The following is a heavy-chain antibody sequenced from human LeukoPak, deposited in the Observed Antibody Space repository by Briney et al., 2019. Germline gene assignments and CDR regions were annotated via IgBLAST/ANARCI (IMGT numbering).Heavy chain of an antibody. CDR3: ASRGRLGELSLRRFDY. CDR2: INRSGST. J-gene: IGHJ4*02. CDR1: GGSFSGYY. Sequence: SETLSLTCAVYGGSFSGYYWSWIRQPPGKGLEWIGEINRSGSTNYNPSLKSRVTISVDTSKNQFSLKLSSVTAADTAVYYCASRGRLGELSLRRFDYWGQGTLVTVSS. V-gene: IGHV4-34*01. D-gene: IGHD3-16*02.